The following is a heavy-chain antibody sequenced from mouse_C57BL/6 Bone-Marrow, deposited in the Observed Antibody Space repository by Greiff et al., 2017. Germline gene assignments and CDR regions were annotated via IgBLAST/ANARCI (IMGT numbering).Heavy chain of an antibody. J-gene: IGHJ1*03. CDR1: GYTFTSYW. D-gene: IGHD1-1*01. CDR3: ARNGNYYGSSYWYFDV. V-gene: IGHV1-59*01. Sequence: QVQLQQPGAELVRPGTSVKLSCKASGYTFTSYWMHWVKQRPGQGLEWIGVIDPSDSYTNYNQKFKGKATLTVDTSSIKAYMQLSSLTSEDSAVYYCARNGNYYGSSYWYFDVWGTGTTVTVAS. CDR2: IDPSDSYT.